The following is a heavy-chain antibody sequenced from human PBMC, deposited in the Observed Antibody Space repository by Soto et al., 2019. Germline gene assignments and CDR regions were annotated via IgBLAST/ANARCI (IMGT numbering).Heavy chain of an antibody. J-gene: IGHJ3*02. V-gene: IGHV1-18*01. CDR3: ARDRGWADPYGWNAFDI. CDR2: ISAYNGNN. CDR1: RYTFTSYG. D-gene: IGHD3-10*01. Sequence: ASVNVSCKACRYTFTSYGISGLRQPPGQGVAWMGWISAYNGNNNYPQKLQGRVTMTTDTYTSTAYMELRSLSSDDTDVYYCARDRGWADPYGWNAFDIWGQGTMVTVSS.